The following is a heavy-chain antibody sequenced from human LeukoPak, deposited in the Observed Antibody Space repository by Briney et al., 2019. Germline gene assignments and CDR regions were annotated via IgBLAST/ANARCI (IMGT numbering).Heavy chain of an antibody. V-gene: IGHV3-74*01. CDR2: INTDGSST. CDR1: GFTFSSYW. D-gene: IGHD6-13*01. J-gene: IGHJ4*02. Sequence: PGGSLRLSCAASGFTFSSYWMHWVRQAPGKGLVWVSRINTDGSSTSYADSVKGRFTISRDNAKNTLYLQMNSLRAEDTAVYYCARDRYSSSWYDYWGQGTLVTVSS. CDR3: ARDRYSSSWYDY.